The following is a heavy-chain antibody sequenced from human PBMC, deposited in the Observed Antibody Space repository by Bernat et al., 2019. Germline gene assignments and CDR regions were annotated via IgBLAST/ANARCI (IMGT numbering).Heavy chain of an antibody. CDR1: GFTVSSNY. J-gene: IGHJ4*02. D-gene: IGHD3-3*01. V-gene: IGHV3-53*01. CDR3: AFNPGDFWSGYYAY. Sequence: EVQLVESGGGLIQPGGSLRLSCAASGFTVSSNYMSWVRQAPGKGLEWVSVSYSGGSTYYADSVKGRFTISRDNSKDTLYLQMNSLRAEDTAVYYCAFNPGDFWSGYYAYWGQGTLVTVSS. CDR2: SYSGGST.